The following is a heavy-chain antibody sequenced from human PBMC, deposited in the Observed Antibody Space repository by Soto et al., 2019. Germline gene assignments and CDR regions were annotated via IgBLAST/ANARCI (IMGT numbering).Heavy chain of an antibody. CDR1: SGSISSGDYY. D-gene: IGHD1-26*01. Sequence: TLSLTCTMSSGSISSGDYYWSWIRQRPGSGLEWIGYIYDSGSTYYNPSLKSRVSISVDTSMNQFSLRLSSVTPADTAVYYCATSGSCRWLQPRPLYLHYWGHGTLVTVSS. CDR2: IYDSGST. CDR3: ATSGSCRWLQPRPLYLHY. V-gene: IGHV4-31*03. J-gene: IGHJ4*01.